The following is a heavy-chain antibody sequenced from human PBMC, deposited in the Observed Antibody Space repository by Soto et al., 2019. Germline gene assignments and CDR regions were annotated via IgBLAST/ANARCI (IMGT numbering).Heavy chain of an antibody. CDR3: ARLSSGVVVAATTSTI. J-gene: IGHJ3*02. Sequence: QVQLQQWGAGLLKPSETLSLTCAVYGGSFSGYYWSWIRQPPGKGLEWIGEINHSGSTNYNPSLKSRVTISVDTSTNQFSLKLSSVTAAETAVYYCARLSSGVVVAATTSTIWGQGTMVTVSS. D-gene: IGHD2-15*01. V-gene: IGHV4-34*01. CDR1: GGSFSGYY. CDR2: INHSGST.